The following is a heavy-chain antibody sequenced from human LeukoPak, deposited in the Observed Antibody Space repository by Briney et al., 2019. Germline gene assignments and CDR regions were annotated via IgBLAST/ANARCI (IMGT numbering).Heavy chain of an antibody. Sequence: GGSLRLSCAASEFTLTSYELNWVRQAPGKGLEWVSYISSSGNTICYADSVKGRFNISRYNAKNSLYLQVISLRAEDTAVYYCARGPSIAARYDAFDIWGQGTMVTASS. CDR2: ISSSGNTI. D-gene: IGHD6-6*01. J-gene: IGHJ3*02. CDR3: ARGPSIAARYDAFDI. V-gene: IGHV3-48*03. CDR1: EFTLTSYE.